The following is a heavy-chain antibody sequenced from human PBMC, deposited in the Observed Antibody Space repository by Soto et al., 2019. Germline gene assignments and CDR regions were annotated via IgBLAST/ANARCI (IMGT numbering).Heavy chain of an antibody. CDR1: GFTVRSNY. V-gene: IGHV3-53*01. Sequence: EVQLVESGGGLIQPGGSLRLSCAASGFTVRSNYMSWVRQAPGKGLEWVSVIYSGGSTYYADSVKGRFTISRDNSKNTLYPQMNSLRAEDTAVYYCARDRVESGYPEYFQHWGQGTLVTVSS. CDR2: IYSGGST. J-gene: IGHJ1*01. CDR3: ARDRVESGYPEYFQH. D-gene: IGHD3-22*01.